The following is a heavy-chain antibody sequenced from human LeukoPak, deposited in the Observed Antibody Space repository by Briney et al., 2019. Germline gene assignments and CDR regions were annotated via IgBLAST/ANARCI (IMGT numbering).Heavy chain of an antibody. J-gene: IGHJ4*02. CDR1: GFTFDDYA. V-gene: IGHV3-9*01. CDR2: ITWNSGSV. CDR3: AKGPGMATVKRYLDY. D-gene: IGHD5-24*01. Sequence: GRSLRLSCAASGFTFDDYAMHWVRQAPGKGLEWVSGITWNSGSVGYADSVKGRFTVSRDNAKNSLYLQMNSLRAEDTALYYCAKGPGMATVKRYLDYWGQGTLVTVSS.